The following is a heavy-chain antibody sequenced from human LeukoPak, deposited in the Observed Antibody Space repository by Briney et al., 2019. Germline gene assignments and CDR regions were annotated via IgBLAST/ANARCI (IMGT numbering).Heavy chain of an antibody. V-gene: IGHV3-30-3*01. CDR1: GFTFSSYA. D-gene: IGHD1-26*01. Sequence: GGFLRLSCAASGFTFSSYAMHWVRQAPGKGLEWVAVISYDGSNKYYADSVKGRFTISRDDSRNTLYLQMNSLRGDDTAVYYCAKGVGKWESLHFFDYWGQGTLVTVSS. CDR3: AKGVGKWESLHFFDY. J-gene: IGHJ4*02. CDR2: ISYDGSNK.